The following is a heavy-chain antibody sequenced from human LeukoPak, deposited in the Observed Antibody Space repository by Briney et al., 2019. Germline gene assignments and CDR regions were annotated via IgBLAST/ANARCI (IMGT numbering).Heavy chain of an antibody. Sequence: GGSLRLSCASSGFTVSSNYVNWVRQAAGKGLEWISDISSGSSIRNYADSVRGRFTISRDNAENSLYLQMNSLRDEDTAVYYCARGGTYYDYWGQGTPVTVSS. V-gene: IGHV3-48*02. CDR3: ARGGTYYDY. J-gene: IGHJ4*02. D-gene: IGHD3-10*01. CDR1: GFTVSSNY. CDR2: ISSGSSIR.